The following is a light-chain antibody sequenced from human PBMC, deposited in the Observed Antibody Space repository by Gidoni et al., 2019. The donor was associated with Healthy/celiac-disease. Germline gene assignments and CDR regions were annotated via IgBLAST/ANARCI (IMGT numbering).Light chain of an antibody. V-gene: IGKV2-28*01. CDR3: MQALQTPIT. Sequence: DFVMPQSPLSLPVPPGEPASISCRSSQSLLHSNGYDYLDWYLQKPGQSPQLLIYLGSNRASGVPDRFSGSGSGTDFTLKISRVEAEDVGIYYCMQALQTPITFGQGTRLDIK. CDR1: QSLLHSNGYDY. J-gene: IGKJ5*01. CDR2: LGS.